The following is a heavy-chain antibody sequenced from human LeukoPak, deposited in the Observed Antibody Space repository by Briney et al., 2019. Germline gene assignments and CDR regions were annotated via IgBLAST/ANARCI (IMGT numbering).Heavy chain of an antibody. D-gene: IGHD2-15*01. CDR2: IIPIFGTA. CDR3: ARESHLYCSGGSCHPMDV. Sequence: ASVKVSCKASGGTFSSHAISWVRQAPGQGLEWMGGIIPIFGTANYAQKFQGRVTITADESTSTAYMELSSLRSEDTAVYYCARESHLYCSGGSCHPMDVWGKGTTVTVSS. CDR1: GGTFSSHA. J-gene: IGHJ6*03. V-gene: IGHV1-69*13.